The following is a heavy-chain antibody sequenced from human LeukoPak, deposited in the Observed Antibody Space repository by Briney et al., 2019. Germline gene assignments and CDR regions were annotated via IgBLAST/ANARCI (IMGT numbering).Heavy chain of an antibody. V-gene: IGHV3-23*01. CDR3: VKALTSYYDSGDAFDV. J-gene: IGHJ3*01. CDR1: GVTFSNYA. CDR2: ISHSGGSA. D-gene: IGHD3-22*01. Sequence: GGSLRLSCAASGVTFSNYAMSWVRQAPGQGLEWVSVISHSGGSAHYADSVKGRFTISRDNSKQTLHLQMNSLRAEDTAVYFCVKALTSYYDSGDAFDVWGQGTMVTVSS.